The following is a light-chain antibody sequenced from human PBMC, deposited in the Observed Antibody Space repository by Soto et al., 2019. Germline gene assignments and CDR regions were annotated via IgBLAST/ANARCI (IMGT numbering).Light chain of an antibody. Sequence: EVVLTQSPGTLSLSAGERTTLSCRASQSVSSSYLAWNQQKPGQAPRLLIYAASSRATGIPDRFSGSGSGTDFTLTISRLEPEDFAVYYCQQYGSSRWTFGQGTRWIS. CDR2: AAS. CDR1: QSVSSSY. J-gene: IGKJ1*01. CDR3: QQYGSSRWT. V-gene: IGKV3-20*01.